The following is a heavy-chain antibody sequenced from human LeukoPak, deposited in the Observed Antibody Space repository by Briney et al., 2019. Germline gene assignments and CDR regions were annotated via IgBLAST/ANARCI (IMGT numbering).Heavy chain of an antibody. Sequence: GGSLRLSCATSGFTFSNSAMSWVRQAPGKGLEWVSTLSGSGITTYYADSVKGRFTISRDNSKNTLYLQMNTLRAEDSALYYCAKGIYSSGWSYFDYWGHGTLVTVSS. V-gene: IGHV3-23*01. CDR3: AKGIYSSGWSYFDY. CDR1: GFTFSNSA. CDR2: LSGSGITT. D-gene: IGHD6-19*01. J-gene: IGHJ4*01.